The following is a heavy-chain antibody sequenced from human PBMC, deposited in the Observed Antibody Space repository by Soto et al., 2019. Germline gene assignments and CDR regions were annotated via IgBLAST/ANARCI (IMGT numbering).Heavy chain of an antibody. V-gene: IGHV1-2*04. J-gene: IGHJ6*02. Sequence: ASVKVSCKASGYTFTGYYMHWVRQAPGQGLEWMGWINPNSGGTNYAQKFQGWVTMTRDTSISTAYMELSRLRSDDTAVYYCARDSIVATITDYDYYYYYGMDVWGQGATVTVSS. CDR3: ARDSIVATITDYDYYYYYGMDV. D-gene: IGHD5-12*01. CDR1: GYTFTGYY. CDR2: INPNSGGT.